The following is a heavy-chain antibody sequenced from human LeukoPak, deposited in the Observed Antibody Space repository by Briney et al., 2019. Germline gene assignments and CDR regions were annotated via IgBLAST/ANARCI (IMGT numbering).Heavy chain of an antibody. CDR1: GFIFSSYG. V-gene: IGHV3-30*19. J-gene: IGHJ4*02. CDR3: ARDLSRSFSMIRGLIQHREFDF. CDR2: IQYDGSNK. D-gene: IGHD3-10*01. Sequence: GGSLRLSCVAPGFIFSSYGMHWVRQAPGKGLEWVAYIQYDGSNKQYADSVKGRFTISRDSSKNTLYLQMNSLRAEDTAVYYCARDLSRSFSMIRGLIQHREFDFWGRGTLVTVSS.